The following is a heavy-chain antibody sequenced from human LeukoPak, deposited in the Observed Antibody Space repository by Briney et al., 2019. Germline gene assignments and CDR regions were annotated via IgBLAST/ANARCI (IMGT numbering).Heavy chain of an antibody. CDR2: IYPGDSDT. V-gene: IGHV5-51*01. CDR3: ARASPYYYDSSGYYYFDI. D-gene: IGHD3-22*01. Sequence: GESLKISCKGSGSRFTSYWIGWVRQMPGKGLEWMGIIYPGDSDTRYSPSFQGQVTISADKSISTAYLQWSSLKASATAMYYCARASPYYYDSSGYYYFDIWGQGTMVTVSS. CDR1: GSRFTSYW. J-gene: IGHJ3*02.